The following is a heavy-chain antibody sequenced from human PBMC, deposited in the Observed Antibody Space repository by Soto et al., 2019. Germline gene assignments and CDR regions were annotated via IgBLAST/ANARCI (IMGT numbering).Heavy chain of an antibody. CDR2: INPSGGTT. CDR1: GYIFTGYF. CDR3: TTDRGYLTFDY. V-gene: IGHV1-46*01. D-gene: IGHD3-22*01. Sequence: ASVKVSCKASGYIFTGYFMHWVRQAPGQGLEWMGIINPSGGTTTYPQKFQGRVTMTRDTSTSTVYMELSSLRAEDTAMYYCTTDRGYLTFDYWGPGTLVTVSS. J-gene: IGHJ4*02.